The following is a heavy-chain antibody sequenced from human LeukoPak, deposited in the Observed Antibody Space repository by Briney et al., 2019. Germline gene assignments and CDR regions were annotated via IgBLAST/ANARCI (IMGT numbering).Heavy chain of an antibody. J-gene: IGHJ4*02. Sequence: SLRLSCAASGVTFSSYPMHWVRQAPGKGLEWVAVISYDGSNKYYADSVKGRFTISRDNSKDTLYVQMKRLRAEDTDVYYCARGGRVPATPIYFDYWGQGTLVTVYS. V-gene: IGHV3-30-3*01. D-gene: IGHD2-2*01. CDR1: GVTFSSYP. CDR2: ISYDGSNK. CDR3: ARGGRVPATPIYFDY.